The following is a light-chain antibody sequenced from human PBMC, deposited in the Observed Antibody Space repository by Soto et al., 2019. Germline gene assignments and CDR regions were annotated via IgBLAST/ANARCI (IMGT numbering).Light chain of an antibody. J-gene: IGKJ2*01. CDR2: KVS. CDR1: QSLVYSDGNTY. Sequence: DVVMTQSPFSLPVTLGQPASISCTSSQSLVYSDGNTYLNRIQQRPGQSPRRLLYKVSNRDSGVPDRFSGSGSGTDFTLKISRVEAEDVGVYYCMQGTHWPYTSGQGTELEIK. CDR3: MQGTHWPYT. V-gene: IGKV2-30*01.